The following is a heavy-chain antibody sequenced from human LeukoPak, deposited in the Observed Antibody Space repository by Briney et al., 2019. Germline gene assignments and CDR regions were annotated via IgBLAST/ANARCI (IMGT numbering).Heavy chain of an antibody. CDR1: GGSISSGGYS. Sequence: PSQTLSLTCAVSGGSISSGGYSWNWIRQPPGKGLEWIGYIYYSGSTNYNPSLKSRVTISVDTSKNQFSLKLSSVTAADTAVYYCATSDYGGNSVFDYWGQGTLVTVSS. CDR3: ATSDYGGNSVFDY. V-gene: IGHV4-61*08. D-gene: IGHD4-23*01. CDR2: IYYSGST. J-gene: IGHJ4*02.